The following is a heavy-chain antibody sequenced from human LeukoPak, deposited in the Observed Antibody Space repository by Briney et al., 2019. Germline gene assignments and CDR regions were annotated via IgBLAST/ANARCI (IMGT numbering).Heavy chain of an antibody. CDR2: IHPGDSGT. CDR1: GYSFSNYW. D-gene: IGHD5-18*01. CDR3: ARGGSYRYGSSDY. Sequence: GGSLRLSCKGSGYSFSNYWIGWVRQMPGKGLEWMGIIHPGDSGTRYSPSFQGQVTMSVDESITTAYLQWNSLRASDSAIYYCARGGSYRYGSSDYWGQGTLVTVSS. V-gene: IGHV5-51*01. J-gene: IGHJ4*02.